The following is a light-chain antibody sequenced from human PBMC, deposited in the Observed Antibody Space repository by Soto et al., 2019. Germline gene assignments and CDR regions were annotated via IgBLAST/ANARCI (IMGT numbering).Light chain of an antibody. CDR2: NAS. Sequence: IVLTQSPGTLSLSPGERATLSCIASQTITTLAWYQRKPGQPPRLLIYNASNRTTGIPARFSGSGSGTDFTLTISSLEPEDFAVYYCQQRGDWPPITFGQGTRLENK. J-gene: IGKJ5*01. CDR3: QQRGDWPPIT. CDR1: QTITT. V-gene: IGKV3-11*01.